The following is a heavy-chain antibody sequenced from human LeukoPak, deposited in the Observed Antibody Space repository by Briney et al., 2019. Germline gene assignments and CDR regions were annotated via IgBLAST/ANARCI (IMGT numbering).Heavy chain of an antibody. D-gene: IGHD6-19*01. V-gene: IGHV4-39*01. CDR2: IYYSGST. CDR1: GGSISSSSYY. CDR3: ASWYSSGWYFDY. J-gene: IGHJ4*02. Sequence: EPSETLSLTCTVPGGSISSSSYYWGWIRQPPGKGLEWIGSIYYSGSTYYNPSLKSRVTISVDTSKNQFSLKLSSVTAADTAVYYCASWYSSGWYFDYWGQGTLVTVSS.